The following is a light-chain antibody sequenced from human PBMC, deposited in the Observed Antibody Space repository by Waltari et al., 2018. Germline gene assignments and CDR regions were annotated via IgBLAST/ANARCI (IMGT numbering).Light chain of an antibody. CDR3: SSYTGSSTWV. Sequence: YNYVSWYQQHVGKAPKLMIYDVSKRPSGVSYRFSGSKSGNTASLTISGLQAEDEADYYCSSYTGSSTWVFGGGTKLTVL. V-gene: IGLV2-14*04. CDR1: YNY. J-gene: IGLJ3*02. CDR2: DVS.